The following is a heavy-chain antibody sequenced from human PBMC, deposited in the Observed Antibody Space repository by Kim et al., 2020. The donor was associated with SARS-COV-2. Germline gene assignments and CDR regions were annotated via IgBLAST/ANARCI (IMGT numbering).Heavy chain of an antibody. CDR3: ARGTTVTIDY. Sequence: YTNYAGSVKGLFTISRDNAKSSLYLQMNSLRAEDTAVYYCARGTTVTIDYWGQGTLVTVSS. V-gene: IGHV3-11*05. CDR2: YT. D-gene: IGHD4-17*01. J-gene: IGHJ4*02.